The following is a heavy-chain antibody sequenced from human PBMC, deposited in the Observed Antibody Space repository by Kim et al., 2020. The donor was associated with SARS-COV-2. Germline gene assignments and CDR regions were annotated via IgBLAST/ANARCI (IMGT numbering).Heavy chain of an antibody. J-gene: IGHJ6*02. D-gene: IGHD2-15*01. CDR1: GFTFSSYA. CDR3: AKDFYCSGGSCYYYGMDV. CDR2: ISGSGGGT. V-gene: IGHV3-23*01. Sequence: GGSLRLSCAASGFTFSSYAMSWVRQAPGKGLEWVSAISGSGGGTYYADSVKGRFTISRDNAKNTLYLQMNSLRAEDTAVYYCAKDFYCSGGSCYYYGMDVWGQGTTVTVSS.